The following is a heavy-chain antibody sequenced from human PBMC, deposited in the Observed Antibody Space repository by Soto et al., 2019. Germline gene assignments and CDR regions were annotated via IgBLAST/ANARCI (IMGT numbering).Heavy chain of an antibody. CDR2: IIPLLGIA. CDR3: ARHYGDYNGGS. CDR1: VGTFSSYT. Sequence: QVQLVQSGAEVKKPGSSVKVSCKASVGTFSSYTINWLRQAPGQGLEWMGRIIPLLGIANYAQKFQGRVTSTADKSTSTAYMALSSLTSEDTAVYYCARHYGDYNGGSWGQGTLVTVSS. J-gene: IGHJ5*02. D-gene: IGHD4-17*01. V-gene: IGHV1-69*02.